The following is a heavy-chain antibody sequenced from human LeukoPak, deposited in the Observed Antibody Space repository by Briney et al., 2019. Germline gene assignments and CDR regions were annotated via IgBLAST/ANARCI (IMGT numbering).Heavy chain of an antibody. V-gene: IGHV3-64*01. D-gene: IGHD1-14*01. CDR2: ISSNGGST. CDR1: GFTFSSYA. CDR3: ARVKVSGAFDI. Sequence: PGGSLRLSCAASGFTFSSYAMHWVRQAPGKGLEFVSAISSNGGSTYYANSVKGRFTISRDNSKNTLYLQMGSLRAEDMAVHYCARVKVSGAFDIWGQGTMVTVSS. J-gene: IGHJ3*02.